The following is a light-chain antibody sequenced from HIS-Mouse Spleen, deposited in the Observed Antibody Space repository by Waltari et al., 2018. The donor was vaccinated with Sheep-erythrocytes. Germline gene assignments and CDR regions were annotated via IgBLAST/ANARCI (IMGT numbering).Light chain of an antibody. CDR2: YDD. V-gene: IGLV1-36*01. CDR1: SSNIGHNA. Sequence: QSVLTQPPPVSEAPTQRVTIPCSGTSSNIGHNAVNWYQQLPGKAPKLLMYYDDLLPSGVSDRFSGSKSGTSASLAISGLQSEDEADYYCAAWDDSLNGWVFGGGTKLTVL. J-gene: IGLJ3*02. CDR3: AAWDDSLNGWV.